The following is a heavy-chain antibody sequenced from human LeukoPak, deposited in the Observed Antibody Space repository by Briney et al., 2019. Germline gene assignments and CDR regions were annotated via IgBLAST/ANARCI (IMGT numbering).Heavy chain of an antibody. CDR1: DYSFLSYA. V-gene: IGHV1-18*04. D-gene: IGHD6-25*01. CDR2: ISAATDVT. Sequence: GASVKISCKASDYSFLSYAVTWVRQAPGQGLEWLGWISAATDVTYYAQSMQGRLIMNADSSTATADLYLSSLTSDDTAVYYCARASLMLAAGEWYFDLWGRGTLVSVAS. CDR3: ARASLMLAAGEWYFDL. J-gene: IGHJ2*01.